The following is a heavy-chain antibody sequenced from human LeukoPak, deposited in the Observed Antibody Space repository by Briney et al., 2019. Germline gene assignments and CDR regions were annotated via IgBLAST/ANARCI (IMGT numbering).Heavy chain of an antibody. V-gene: IGHV3-74*03. CDR3: IRTLIVATSPYMDV. J-gene: IGHJ6*03. CDR1: GFTFSSYW. D-gene: IGHD5-12*01. CDR2: VTSDGTGT. Sequence: PGGSLRLSCAAAGFTFSSYWMHWVRQAPGKGLVLVSRVTSDGTGTTYADSVEGRFTISRDNAKNTVYLQMNSLRAEDTAIYYCIRTLIVATSPYMDVWGKGTTVTVSS.